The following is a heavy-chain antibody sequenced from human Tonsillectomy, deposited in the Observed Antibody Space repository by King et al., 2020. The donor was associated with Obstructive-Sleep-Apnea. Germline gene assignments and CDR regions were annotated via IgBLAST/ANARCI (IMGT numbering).Heavy chain of an antibody. CDR3: STEGDVGPADLSY. CDR1: GFTFKNAH. V-gene: IGHV3-15*01. D-gene: IGHD1-26*01. J-gene: IGHJ4*02. CDR2: ITTETEGGTN. Sequence: VQLVESGGGLVKPGGSLRLSCAASGFTFKNAHLSWVRQAPGKGLEWVGRITTETEGGTNDYAAPAKGRFTISRDDSTDTLYLHMNSLRTEDTAMYYCSTEGDVGPADLSYWGRGTLVTVSP.